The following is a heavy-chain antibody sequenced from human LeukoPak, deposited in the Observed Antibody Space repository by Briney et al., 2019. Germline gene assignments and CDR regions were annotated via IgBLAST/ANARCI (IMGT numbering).Heavy chain of an antibody. V-gene: IGHV1-2*02. CDR3: AKVATIFSPADV. D-gene: IGHD3-9*01. CDR2: INPNSGGT. J-gene: IGHJ6*02. Sequence: AASVKVSCKASGYTFRSYGFSWVRQAPGQGLEWMGWINPNSGGTNYAQKFQGRVTMTRDTSISTAYMELSRLRSDDTAVYYCAKVATIFSPADVWGQGTTVTVSS. CDR1: GYTFRSYG.